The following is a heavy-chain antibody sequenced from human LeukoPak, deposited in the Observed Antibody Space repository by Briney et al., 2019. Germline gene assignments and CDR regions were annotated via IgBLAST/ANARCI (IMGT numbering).Heavy chain of an antibody. J-gene: IGHJ4*02. CDR2: LYPSGST. V-gene: IGHV4-59*13. CDR1: RGSINSGY. Sequence: KSSETLSLTCGLSRGSINSGYWSWVRQPPGKGLGWIGLLYPSGSTNYNPSLKSRVTISVDTSRTRFSLKLSSVTAADTAVYYCARIGNYFFDYWGQGTLVTVSS. D-gene: IGHD1-1*01. CDR3: ARIGNYFFDY.